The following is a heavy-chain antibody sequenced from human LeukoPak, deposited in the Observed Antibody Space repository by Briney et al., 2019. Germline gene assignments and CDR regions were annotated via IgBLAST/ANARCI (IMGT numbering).Heavy chain of an antibody. D-gene: IGHD6-13*01. V-gene: IGHV3-48*03. Sequence: GGSLRLSCAASEFTFSSCGMHWVRQAPGKGLEWVSHISSSGSTIYYADSVKSRFTISRDNAKNSLYLQMNSLRAEDTAVYYCARDSSGWYHWFDPWGQGTLVTVSS. CDR2: ISSSGSTI. CDR1: EFTFSSCG. J-gene: IGHJ5*02. CDR3: ARDSSGWYHWFDP.